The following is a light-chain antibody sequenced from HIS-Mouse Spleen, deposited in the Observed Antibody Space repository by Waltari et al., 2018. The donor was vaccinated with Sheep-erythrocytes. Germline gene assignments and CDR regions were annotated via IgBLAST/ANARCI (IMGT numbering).Light chain of an antibody. V-gene: IGLV3-1*01. CDR2: QDS. Sequence: SYELTQPPSVSVSPGQTASITCSGDKLGDKYACWYQQKPGQSPVLVIYQDSKRPSGIPEGFSGSNSGHTATLTISGTQAMDEADYYCQAWDSSTAWNVVFGGGTKLTVL. J-gene: IGLJ2*01. CDR3: QAWDSSTAWNVV. CDR1: KLGDKY.